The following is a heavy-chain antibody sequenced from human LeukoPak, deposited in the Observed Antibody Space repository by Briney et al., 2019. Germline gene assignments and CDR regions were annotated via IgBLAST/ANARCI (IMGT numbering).Heavy chain of an antibody. CDR3: ARGRGEIYYDSSGYYPDY. J-gene: IGHJ4*02. V-gene: IGHV1-2*02. CDR1: GYTFTGYY. D-gene: IGHD3-22*01. Sequence: ASVKVSCKASGYTFTGYYMHWVRQAPGQGLEWMGWINPNSGGTNYAQKFQGRVTTTRDTSISTAYMELSRLRSDDTAVYYCARGRGEIYYDSSGYYPDYWGQGTLVTVSS. CDR2: INPNSGGT.